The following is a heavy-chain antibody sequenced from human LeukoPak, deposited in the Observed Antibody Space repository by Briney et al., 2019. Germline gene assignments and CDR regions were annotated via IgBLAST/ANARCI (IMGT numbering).Heavy chain of an antibody. CDR3: TTVGSAFGELSDGMDV. V-gene: IGHV3-15*01. D-gene: IGHD3-10*01. CDR1: GFTFINAW. Sequence: PGGSLRLSCAASGFTFINAWMSWVRQAPGKGLEWVGRIKSKTDGGTTDHAAPVKGRFTISRDDSKNTLYLQMNSLKTEDTAVYYCTTVGSAFGELSDGMDVWGKGTTVTVSS. CDR2: IKSKTDGGTT. J-gene: IGHJ6*04.